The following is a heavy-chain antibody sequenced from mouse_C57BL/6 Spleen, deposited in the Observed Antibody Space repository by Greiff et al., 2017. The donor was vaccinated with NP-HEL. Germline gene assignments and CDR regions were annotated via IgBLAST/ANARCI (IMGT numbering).Heavy chain of an antibody. J-gene: IGHJ4*01. CDR1: GYSITSGYY. CDR3: ASNYGSSYYAMDY. Sequence: EVQLVESGPGLVKPSQSLSLTCSVTGYSITSGYYWNWIRQFPGNKLEWMGYISYDGSNNYNPSLKNRISITRDTSKNQFFLKLNSVTTEDTATYYCASNYGSSYYAMDYWGQGTSVTVSS. D-gene: IGHD1-1*01. CDR2: ISYDGSN. V-gene: IGHV3-6*01.